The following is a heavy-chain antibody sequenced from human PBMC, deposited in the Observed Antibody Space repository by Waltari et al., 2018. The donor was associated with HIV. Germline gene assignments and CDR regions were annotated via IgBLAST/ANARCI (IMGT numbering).Heavy chain of an antibody. J-gene: IGHJ4*02. D-gene: IGHD3-16*01. Sequence: QVRLVPSGPEVKRTGSSVRVSCKSSGGDFSDYGIRWWRQAPGQGLQWMGEIIPYFGFANTAETLRARVSIEADESKNTVYLELRSLTVQDSATYFCARGTFYDDEVGAHRYRPFDAWGQGTPVSVSS. CDR1: GGDFSDYG. V-gene: IGHV1-69*01. CDR2: IIPYFGFA. CDR3: ARGTFYDDEVGAHRYRPFDA.